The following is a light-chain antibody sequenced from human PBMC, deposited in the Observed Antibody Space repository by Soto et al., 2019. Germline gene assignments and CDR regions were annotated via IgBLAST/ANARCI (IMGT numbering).Light chain of an antibody. J-gene: IGKJ5*01. CDR2: AAS. CDR1: QDIAAY. V-gene: IGKV1D-12*01. CDR3: QQAYSFPIT. Sequence: DIQVTQSPSSVSASVVDRVTITFRASQDIAAYLAWYQHKPGRAPELLIHAASSLQSGVPSRFSGSGSGTDFTLTINSLQPEDFATYYCQQAYSFPITFGQGTRLEI.